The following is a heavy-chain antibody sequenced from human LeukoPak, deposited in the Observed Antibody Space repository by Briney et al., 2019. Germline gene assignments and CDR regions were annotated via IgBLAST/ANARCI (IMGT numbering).Heavy chain of an antibody. CDR1: GYTFTCYY. CDR2: INPNSGGT. V-gene: IGHV1-2*02. CDR3: ARGVVLRYFDPPLNWFDP. J-gene: IGHJ5*02. D-gene: IGHD3-9*01. Sequence: GASVKVSCKASGYTFTCYYMHWVRQAPGQGLEWMGWINPNSGGTNYAQKFQGRVTMTRDTSISTAYMELSRLRSDDTAVYYCARGVVLRYFDPPLNWFDPWGQGTLVTVSS.